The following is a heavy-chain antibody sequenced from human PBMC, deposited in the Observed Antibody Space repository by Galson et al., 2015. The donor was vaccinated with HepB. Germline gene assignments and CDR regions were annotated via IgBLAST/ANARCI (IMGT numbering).Heavy chain of an antibody. CDR1: GFTVNTNH. D-gene: IGHD3-3*01. V-gene: IGHV3-23*01. CDR3: AKDGSRGGDFQRGFDY. J-gene: IGHJ4*02. CDR2: ISGSGDNT. Sequence: LRLSCAASGFTVNTNHMTWVRQAPGKGLEWVASISGSGDNTYYADSVKGRFTVSRDDSKNTLYLHMNSLRVEDTAVYHCAKDGSRGGDFQRGFDYWGQGPLVPVSS.